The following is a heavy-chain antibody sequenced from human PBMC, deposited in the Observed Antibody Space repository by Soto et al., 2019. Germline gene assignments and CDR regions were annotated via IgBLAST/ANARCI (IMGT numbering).Heavy chain of an antibody. V-gene: IGHV4-31*03. CDR2: IYYSGST. CDR1: GGSISSGGYY. CDR3: AREGIAARGVDY. D-gene: IGHD6-6*01. Sequence: QVQLQESGPGLVKPSQTLSLTCTVSGGSISSGGYYWSWIRQHPGKGLEWIGYIYYSGSTYYNPSLKSRVTISVDTSKNQVSLKLSSVTAADTAVYYCAREGIAARGVDYWGQGTLVTVSS. J-gene: IGHJ4*02.